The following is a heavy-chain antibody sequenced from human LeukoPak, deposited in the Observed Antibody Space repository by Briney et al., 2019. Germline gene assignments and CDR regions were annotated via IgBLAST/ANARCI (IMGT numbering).Heavy chain of an antibody. V-gene: IGHV4-59*01. J-gene: IGHJ3*02. Sequence: PSETLSLTCTVSGGSISSYWWSWIRQPPGKGPEWIGYVYYSGSAHYNPSLKSRVTISVDTSKSQFSLKMSSVTAADTAVYYCASAIFVENAFDIWGQGTMVTVSS. D-gene: IGHD3-3*01. CDR2: VYYSGSA. CDR1: GGSISSYW. CDR3: ASAIFVENAFDI.